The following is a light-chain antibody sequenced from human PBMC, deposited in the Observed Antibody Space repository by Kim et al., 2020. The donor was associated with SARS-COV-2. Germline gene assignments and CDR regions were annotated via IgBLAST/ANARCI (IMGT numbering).Light chain of an antibody. CDR3: HQRSNWPPEHT. V-gene: IGKV3-11*01. Sequence: SPGARATLPCRPRQDIKTYLAWYQQKRGQAPRLLIYDASTRATGIPARFSGSGSGTDFTLTINSLEPEDFAVYFCHQRSNWPPEHTFGQGTKLEI. CDR1: QDIKTY. J-gene: IGKJ2*01. CDR2: DAS.